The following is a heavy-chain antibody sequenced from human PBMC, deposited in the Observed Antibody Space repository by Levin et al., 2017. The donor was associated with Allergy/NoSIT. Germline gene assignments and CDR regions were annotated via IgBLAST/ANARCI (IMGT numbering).Heavy chain of an antibody. J-gene: IGHJ4*02. Sequence: PGGSLRLSCAASGFTFSSYAMSWVRQAPGKGLEWVSAISGSGGSTYYADSVKGRFTISRDNSKNTLYLQMNSLRAEDTAVYYCVGEWERIQLWKYYFDYWGQGTLVTVSS. V-gene: IGHV3-23*01. D-gene: IGHD5-18*01. CDR1: GFTFSSYA. CDR3: VGEWERIQLWKYYFDY. CDR2: ISGSGGST.